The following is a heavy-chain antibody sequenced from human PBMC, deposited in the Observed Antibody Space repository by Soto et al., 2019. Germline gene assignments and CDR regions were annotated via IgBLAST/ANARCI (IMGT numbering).Heavy chain of an antibody. CDR2: INPNSGDT. CDR3: ARMVSGRYSNFDS. CDR1: GYIFTGYY. V-gene: IGHV1-2*02. J-gene: IGHJ4*02. D-gene: IGHD1-26*01. Sequence: GASVKVSCKASGYIFTGYYMHCVRQAPGQGLEWMGWINPNSGDTNYAQKFQGRVTMTRDTSISTAYMDLSRLRSDDTAVYYCARMVSGRYSNFDSWGQGTLVTVSS.